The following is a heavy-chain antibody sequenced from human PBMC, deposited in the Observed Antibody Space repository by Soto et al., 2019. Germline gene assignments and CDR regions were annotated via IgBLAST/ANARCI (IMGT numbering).Heavy chain of an antibody. J-gene: IGHJ3*02. CDR1: GFTFSSYA. CDR3: AREGLFWSGEGDDAFDI. Sequence: GSLRLSCAASGFTFSSYAMHWVRQAPGKGLEYVSAISSNGGSTYYANSVKGRFTISRDNSKNTLYLQMGSLRAEDMAVYYCAREGLFWSGEGDDAFDIWGQGTMVTVSS. D-gene: IGHD3-3*01. CDR2: ISSNGGST. V-gene: IGHV3-64*01.